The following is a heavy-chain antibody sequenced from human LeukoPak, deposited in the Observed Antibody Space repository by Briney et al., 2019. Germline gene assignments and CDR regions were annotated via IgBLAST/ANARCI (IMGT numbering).Heavy chain of an antibody. CDR1: GYSISSGYY. Sequence: SETLSLTCTVSGYSISSGYYWGWIRQPPGKGLEWIGSIYHSGSTYYNPSLKSRVTISVDTSKNQFSLKLSSVTAADTAVYYCARDPTGRDPFDYWGQGTLVTVSS. V-gene: IGHV4-38-2*02. CDR3: ARDPTGRDPFDY. J-gene: IGHJ4*02. D-gene: IGHD1-14*01. CDR2: IYHSGST.